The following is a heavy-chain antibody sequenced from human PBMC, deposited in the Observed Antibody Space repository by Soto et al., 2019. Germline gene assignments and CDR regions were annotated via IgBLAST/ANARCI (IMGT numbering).Heavy chain of an antibody. J-gene: IGHJ2*01. Sequence: SETLSLTCTVSGCSISGGVHSGSWIRQPPGKGLEWIGHIFDSGSTYYNPTLKSRLTISVDTSKNQFSLRLSSVTAADTAVYYCAREIMPLTNDWYFDLWGRGTLVTVSS. D-gene: IGHD2-8*01. V-gene: IGHV4-30-4*01. CDR1: GCSISGGVHS. CDR3: AREIMPLTNDWYFDL. CDR2: IFDSGST.